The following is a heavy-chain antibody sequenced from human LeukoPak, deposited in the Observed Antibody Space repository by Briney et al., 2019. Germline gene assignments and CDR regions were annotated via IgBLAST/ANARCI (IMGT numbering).Heavy chain of an antibody. CDR3: AQDVRGGCSDSNCHY. D-gene: IGHD2-15*01. Sequence: GGSLRLSCATSGFTFGRRAMSWVRQAPGKGLEWVSDISGSGDRTDYADSVKGRFTISRDNSQNTVYLQMNSLRVEDTAVYYCAQDVRGGCSDSNCHYWGQGTRVTVSS. CDR1: GFTFGRRA. CDR2: ISGSGDRT. V-gene: IGHV3-23*01. J-gene: IGHJ4*02.